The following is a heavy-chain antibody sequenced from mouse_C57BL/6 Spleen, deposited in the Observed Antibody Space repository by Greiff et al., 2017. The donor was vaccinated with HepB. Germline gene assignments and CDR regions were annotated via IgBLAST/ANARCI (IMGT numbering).Heavy chain of an antibody. V-gene: IGHV2-9*01. CDR1: GFSLTSYG. CDR2: IWRGGST. CDR3: AKRDYDYPFAY. Sequence: QVQLKESGPGLVAPSQSLSITCTVSGFSLTSYGVDWVRQPPGKGLEWLGVIWRGGSTNYNSALMSRLSISKDNSKSQVNLKMNSLQTDDTAMYYCAKRDYDYPFAYWGQGTLVTVSA. J-gene: IGHJ3*01. D-gene: IGHD2-4*01.